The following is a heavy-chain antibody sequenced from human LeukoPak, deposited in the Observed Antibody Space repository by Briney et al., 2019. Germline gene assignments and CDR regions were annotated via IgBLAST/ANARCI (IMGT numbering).Heavy chain of an antibody. CDR1: GFSLSTSGVG. D-gene: IGHD5-18*01. J-gene: IGHJ4*02. V-gene: IGHV2-5*02. CDR3: AHRDTVMASFDY. CDR2: IYWDDDQ. Sequence: SGPTLVNPTQTLTLTCTFSGFSLSTSGVGVGWIRQPPGKALERLALIYWDDDQRYSPSLKSRLTITKDTSKNQVVLTMTNMDPVDTATYYCAHRDTVMASFDYWGQGTLVTVSS.